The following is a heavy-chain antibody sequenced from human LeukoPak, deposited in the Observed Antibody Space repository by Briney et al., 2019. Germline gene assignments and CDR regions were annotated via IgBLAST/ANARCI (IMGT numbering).Heavy chain of an antibody. CDR1: GFTFSDYY. Sequence: MPGGSLRLSCAASGFTFSDYYMSWIRQAPGKGLEWVSYISSSGSTIYYADSVKGRFTIPRDNAKNSLYLQMNSLRAEDTAVYYCARDGSGYSSSWYYFDYWGQGTLVTVSS. CDR3: ARDGSGYSSSWYYFDY. D-gene: IGHD6-13*01. V-gene: IGHV3-11*01. CDR2: ISSSGSTI. J-gene: IGHJ4*02.